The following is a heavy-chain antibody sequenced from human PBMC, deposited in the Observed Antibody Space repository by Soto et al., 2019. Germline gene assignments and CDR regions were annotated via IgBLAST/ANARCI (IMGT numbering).Heavy chain of an antibody. CDR3: ARLNAAGYYDSSGFDYYYYGMDV. CDR2: IYYSGST. V-gene: IGHV4-30-4*01. J-gene: IGHJ6*02. CDR1: GGSIRSGDYY. D-gene: IGHD3-22*01. Sequence: SETLSLTCTVSGGSIRSGDYYWSWIRQPPGKGLEWIGYIYYSGSTYYNPSLKSRVTISVDTSKNQFSLKLSSVTAADTAVYYCARLNAAGYYDSSGFDYYYYGMDVWGQGTTVTVSS.